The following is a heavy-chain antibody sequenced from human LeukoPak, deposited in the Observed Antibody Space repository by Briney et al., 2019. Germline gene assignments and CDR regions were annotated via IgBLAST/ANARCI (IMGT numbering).Heavy chain of an antibody. Sequence: GRSLRLSCAASGFTFSSYAMHWVRQAPGKGLEWVAVISYDGSNKYYADSVKGRFTISRDNSKNTLYLQMNSLRAEDTAVYYCAKVHSYGWLHNFDYWGQGTLVTVSS. D-gene: IGHD5-24*01. V-gene: IGHV3-30-3*01. CDR2: ISYDGSNK. J-gene: IGHJ4*02. CDR3: AKVHSYGWLHNFDY. CDR1: GFTFSSYA.